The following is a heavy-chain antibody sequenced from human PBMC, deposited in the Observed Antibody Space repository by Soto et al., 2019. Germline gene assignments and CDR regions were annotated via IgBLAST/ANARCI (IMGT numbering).Heavy chain of an antibody. CDR2: ITPFSGDV. J-gene: IGHJ4*02. D-gene: IGHD3-16*01. CDR3: ASGGAGSGPFTWELPDH. V-gene: IGHV1-45*02. CDR1: GNTFTYRY. Sequence: QMQLVQSGAEVKKTGSSVTVSCKALGNTFTYRYLHWVRQAPGQALEWMGWITPFSGDVHYAQRFQERGTITRDRSINTDYMQMSSLRSEDTAMYFCASGGAGSGPFTWELPDHWGQGTLVTVSS.